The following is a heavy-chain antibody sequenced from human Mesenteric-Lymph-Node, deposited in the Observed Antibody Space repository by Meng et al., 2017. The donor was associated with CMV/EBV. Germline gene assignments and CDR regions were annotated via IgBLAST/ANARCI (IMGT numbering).Heavy chain of an antibody. J-gene: IGHJ5*02. CDR2: ITPGGGT. Sequence: GESLKISCAASGFNYISWVRQAPGKGLEWISRITPGGGTDYADSVKGRFTISRDNSKNTLYLQMNSLRAEDTAVYYCARYYRGATEWGGWFDPWGQGTRVTVSS. CDR1: GFNY. D-gene: IGHD3-10*01. CDR3: ARYYRGATEWGGWFDP. V-gene: IGHV3-53*01.